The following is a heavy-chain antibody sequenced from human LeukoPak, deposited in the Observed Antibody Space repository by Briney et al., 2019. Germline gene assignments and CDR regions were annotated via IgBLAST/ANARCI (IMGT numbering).Heavy chain of an antibody. V-gene: IGHV3-48*01. CDR3: ARFNLGWLDP. CDR1: GFPFKSYA. J-gene: IGHJ5*02. D-gene: IGHD1-20*01. CDR2: ISSGVTTE. Sequence: TGGSLRLSCAASGFPFKSYAVSWVRQAPGKGLEWISYISSGVTTEYYADSVKGRFTISRDDAKNSLYLQMDSLRAEDTAVYYCARFNLGWLDPWGQGALVTVSS.